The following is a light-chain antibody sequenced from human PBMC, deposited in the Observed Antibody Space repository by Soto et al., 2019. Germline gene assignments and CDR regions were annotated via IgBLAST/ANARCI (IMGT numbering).Light chain of an antibody. CDR3: HQYGNSPQT. J-gene: IGKJ1*01. V-gene: IGKV3-20*01. CDR1: QSVSIL. CDR2: GAS. Sequence: EIVLTQSPGTLSLSPGERATLSCRASQSVSILLAWYQQKPGQAPRLLIYGASSRATGIPDRFSGSGSGTVFTLTINILEPDDFAVYYCHQYGNSPQTFGQGTKVDIK.